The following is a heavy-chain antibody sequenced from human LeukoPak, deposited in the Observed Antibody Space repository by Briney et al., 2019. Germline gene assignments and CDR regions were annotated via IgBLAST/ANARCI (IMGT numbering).Heavy chain of an antibody. Sequence: ASVKVSCXASGGTFSSYAISWVRLAPGQGLEWMGGIIPIFGTANYAQKFQGRVTITADESTSTAYMELSSLRSEDTAVYYCARVQYYDSSGYPYYFDYWGQGTLVTVSS. CDR2: IIPIFGTA. CDR3: ARVQYYDSSGYPYYFDY. J-gene: IGHJ4*02. V-gene: IGHV1-69*13. CDR1: GGTFSSYA. D-gene: IGHD3-22*01.